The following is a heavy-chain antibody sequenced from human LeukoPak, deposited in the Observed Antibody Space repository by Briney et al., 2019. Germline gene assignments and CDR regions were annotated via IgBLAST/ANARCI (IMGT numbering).Heavy chain of an antibody. D-gene: IGHD3-22*01. CDR3: ARAPMIVVVFPPRLDF. CDR1: GYTFTGYY. V-gene: IGHV1-2*02. Sequence: ASVKVSCKTSGYTFTGYYMHWVRQAPGQGLEWMGWINPNTGGTYYAQKFQGRVTMTSDTSISTAYMELSSLKSDDTAMYYCARAPMIVVVFPPRLDFWGQGTLVTVSS. J-gene: IGHJ4*02. CDR2: INPNTGGT.